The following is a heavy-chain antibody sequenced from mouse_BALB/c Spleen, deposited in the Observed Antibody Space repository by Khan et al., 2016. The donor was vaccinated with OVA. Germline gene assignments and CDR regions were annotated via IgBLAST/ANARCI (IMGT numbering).Heavy chain of an antibody. CDR3: TSVGVDGSSFAY. Sequence: QVQLQQPGIELVRPGASVKLSCKASGYTFTNYWINWVKQRPGQGLEWIGNIYPSDSYSNYNQRFKEKATLTVAKSSRTAYLLPSSPPPEDSAVYYCTSVGVDGSSFAYWGQGTLVTVSA. J-gene: IGHJ3*01. CDR1: GYTFTNYW. D-gene: IGHD2-3*01. V-gene: IGHV1-69*02. CDR2: IYPSDSYS.